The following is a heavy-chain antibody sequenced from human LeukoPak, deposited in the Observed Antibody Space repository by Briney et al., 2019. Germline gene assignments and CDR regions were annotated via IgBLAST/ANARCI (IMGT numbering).Heavy chain of an antibody. V-gene: IGHV1-2*06. CDR3: AREWEIRFAFDI. CDR2: INPNSGGT. Sequence: GASVKVSCKASGYTFTGYYMHWVRQAPGQGREWMGRINPNSGGTNYAQKFQGRVTMTRDTSISTAYMELSRLRSDDTAVYYCAREWEIRFAFDIWGQETMVTVSS. CDR1: GYTFTGYY. D-gene: IGHD1-26*01. J-gene: IGHJ3*02.